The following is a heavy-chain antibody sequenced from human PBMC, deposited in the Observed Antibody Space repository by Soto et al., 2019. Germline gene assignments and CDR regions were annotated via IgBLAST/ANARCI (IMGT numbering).Heavy chain of an antibody. CDR1: AGSIDNYY. V-gene: IGHV4-59*01. CDR2: IFFIGST. Sequence: SETLFLTCTVSAGSIDNYYWSWVRQPPGRGLEWIGNIFFIGSTNYNPSLESRITISVDTSKNQFSLKLISVTAADTAVYYCARAKVLRGVPTIDYWGQGILVTVS. D-gene: IGHD3-10*01. J-gene: IGHJ4*02. CDR3: ARAKVLRGVPTIDY.